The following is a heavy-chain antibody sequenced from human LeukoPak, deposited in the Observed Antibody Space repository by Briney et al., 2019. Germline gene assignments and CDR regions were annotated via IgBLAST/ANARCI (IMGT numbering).Heavy chain of an antibody. V-gene: IGHV4-31*01. J-gene: IGHJ4*02. CDR2: IYYSGRT. D-gene: IGHD1-26*01. Sequence: SETLSLTCTVSGGSISNGVYYWSWIRQHPGKGLEWIGYIYYSGRTYYNPSLKSQVTISVDTSKNQFSLKLSPVTAADTAVYYCARDVGDWSYFDYWGQGTLVTVSS. CDR1: GGSISNGVYY. CDR3: ARDVGDWSYFDY.